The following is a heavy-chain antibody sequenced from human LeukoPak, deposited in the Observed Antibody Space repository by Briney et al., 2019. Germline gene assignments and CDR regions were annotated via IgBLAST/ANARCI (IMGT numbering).Heavy chain of an antibody. CDR3: ARRVAVARRDAFDI. J-gene: IGHJ3*02. CDR2: INPDSGDT. D-gene: IGHD6-19*01. V-gene: IGHV1-2*02. CDR1: EYTFSVYH. Sequence: ASVKVSCKASEYTFSVYHIHWVRQAPGQGLEWMAWINPDSGDTNYAQKFQGRVTMTRDTSISTAYMEVRSLRSDDTAVYYCARRVAVARRDAFDIWGQGTMVTVSS.